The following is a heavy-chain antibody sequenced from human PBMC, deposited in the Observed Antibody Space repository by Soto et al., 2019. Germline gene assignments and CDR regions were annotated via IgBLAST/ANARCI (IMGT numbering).Heavy chain of an antibody. V-gene: IGHV1-46*01. CDR1: GYTFTSYY. D-gene: IGHD3-10*01. Sequence: QVQLVQSGAEVKKPGASVKVSCKASGYTFTSYYMHWVRQAPGQGLEWMGIINPSGGSTSYAQKFQGKVTMTSDTSTSTVYMELSSLRSEDTAVYYFARGADGSGSYYRHLFYYYYGMDVWGQGTTVTVSS. J-gene: IGHJ6*02. CDR3: ARGADGSGSYYRHLFYYYYGMDV. CDR2: INPSGGST.